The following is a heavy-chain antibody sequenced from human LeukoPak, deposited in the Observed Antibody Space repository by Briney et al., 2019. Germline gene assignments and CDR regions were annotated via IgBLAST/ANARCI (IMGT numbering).Heavy chain of an antibody. CDR2: ISTSDGST. V-gene: IGHV3-23*01. CDR3: TKFDY. Sequence: GGSLRLSCAASGFTFNNSAISWVRQTPGRGLEWVSTISTSDGSTFFADSVKGRFTISRDNSKNTLFLQMNSLRAEDTALYYCTKFDYWGQGALVTVSS. J-gene: IGHJ4*02. CDR1: GFTFNNSA.